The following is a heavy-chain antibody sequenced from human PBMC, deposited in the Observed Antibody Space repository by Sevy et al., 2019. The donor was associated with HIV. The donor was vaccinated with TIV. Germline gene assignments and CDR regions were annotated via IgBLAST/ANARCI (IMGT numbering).Heavy chain of an antibody. V-gene: IGHV1-24*01. J-gene: IGHJ5*02. CDR2: FDPEDGET. D-gene: IGHD2-2*01. CDR1: GYTLTELS. CDR3: ARELYCSSTSCPRGYNWFDP. Sequence: ASVKVSCKVSGYTLTELSMHWVRQAPGKGLEWMGGFDPEDGETIYAQKFQGRVTMTEDTSTDTAYMELSSLGSEDTAVYYCARELYCSSTSCPRGYNWFDPWGQGTLVTVSS.